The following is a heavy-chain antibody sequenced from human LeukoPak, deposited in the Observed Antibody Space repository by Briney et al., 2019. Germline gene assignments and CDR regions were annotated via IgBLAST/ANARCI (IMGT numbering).Heavy chain of an antibody. Sequence: GGSLRLSCAASGFTFSSYRMSWVRQAPGKGLEWVANIKEDGGEKNYVDSVKGRFTISRDNAKDSLSLQMNSLRAEDTAVYYCARDRGYSTFDYWGQGILVTVSS. CDR1: GFTFSSYR. CDR2: IKEDGGEK. CDR3: ARDRGYSTFDY. J-gene: IGHJ4*02. V-gene: IGHV3-7*01. D-gene: IGHD3-22*01.